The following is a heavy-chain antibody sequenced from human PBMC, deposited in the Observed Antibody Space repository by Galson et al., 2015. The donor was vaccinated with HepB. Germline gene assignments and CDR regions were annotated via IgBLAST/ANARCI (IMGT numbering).Heavy chain of an antibody. D-gene: IGHD3-10*01. CDR1: GGTFSSYA. CDR2: IIPILAIA. Sequence: SVKVSCKASGGTFSSYAISWVRQAPGQGLECMGRIIPILAIANYAQKFQGRVTITADKSTSTAYMELSSLRSEDTAVCYCARDNRHYGSGSYYGMDVWGQGTTVTVSS. J-gene: IGHJ6*02. CDR3: ARDNRHYGSGSYYGMDV. V-gene: IGHV1-69*04.